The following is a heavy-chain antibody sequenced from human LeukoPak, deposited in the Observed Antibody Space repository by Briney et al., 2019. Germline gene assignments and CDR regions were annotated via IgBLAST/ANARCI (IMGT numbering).Heavy chain of an antibody. V-gene: IGHV4-59*08. Sequence: SETLSLTCTVSGGSISSYYWSWIRQPPGKGLEWIGYIYYSGSTNYNPSLNSRVTISVDTSKNQYSLKLSSVTAADTAVYYCARLPLNDYGGWLVDYWGQGTLVTVSS. CDR3: ARLPLNDYGGWLVDY. D-gene: IGHD4-23*01. J-gene: IGHJ4*02. CDR1: GGSISSYY. CDR2: IYYSGST.